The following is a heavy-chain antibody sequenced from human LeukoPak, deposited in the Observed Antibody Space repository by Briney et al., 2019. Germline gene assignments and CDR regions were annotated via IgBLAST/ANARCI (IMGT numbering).Heavy chain of an antibody. Sequence: SETLSLTCTVSGASISSSSFWGWIRRPPGRRLEWIGHIFYSGSTYYNPSLKSRVTLSVDTSDNQFSLKLSSVTATDTAIYYCARRGITYSTSYFDSWGQGVLVTVSP. CDR2: IFYSGST. CDR3: ARRGITYSTSYFDS. V-gene: IGHV4-39*01. CDR1: GASISSSSF. D-gene: IGHD2-2*01. J-gene: IGHJ4*02.